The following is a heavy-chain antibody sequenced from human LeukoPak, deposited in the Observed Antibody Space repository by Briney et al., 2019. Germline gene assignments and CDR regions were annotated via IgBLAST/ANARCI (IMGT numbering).Heavy chain of an antibody. D-gene: IGHD6-6*01. CDR1: GGSISSSSYY. J-gene: IGHJ6*03. V-gene: IGHV4-39*02. CDR2: IYYSGST. Sequence: SETLSLTCTVSGGSISSSSYYWGWIRQPPGKGLEWIGSIYYSGSTYYNPSLKNRVTISVDTSKNQFSLKLSSVTAADTAVYYCARERSIAARPGYYYYYMDVWGKGTTVTVSS. CDR3: ARERSIAARPGYYYYYMDV.